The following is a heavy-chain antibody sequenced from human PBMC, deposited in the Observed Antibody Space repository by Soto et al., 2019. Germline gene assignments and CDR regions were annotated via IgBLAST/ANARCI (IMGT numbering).Heavy chain of an antibody. V-gene: IGHV1-3*01. Sequence: GASVKVSCKASGYTFTSYAMHWVRQAPGQRLEWMGWINAGNGNTKYSQKFQGRVTITRDTSASTAYMELSSLRSEDTAVYYCARGIEGRFYYYYGMDVWGQGTTVTVSS. CDR3: ARGIEGRFYYYYGMDV. J-gene: IGHJ6*02. D-gene: IGHD2-15*01. CDR2: INAGNGNT. CDR1: GYTFTSYA.